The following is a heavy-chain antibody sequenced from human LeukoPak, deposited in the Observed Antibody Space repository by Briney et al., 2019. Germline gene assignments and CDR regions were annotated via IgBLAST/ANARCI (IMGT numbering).Heavy chain of an antibody. J-gene: IGHJ4*02. CDR1: GDSVSSNSAA. CDR2: TYYRSKWYS. D-gene: IGHD3-10*01. Sequence: SQTLSLTCAISGDSVSSNSAAWNWIRQSPSRGLEWLGRTYYRSKWYSEYAVSVRGRTTINPDTSKNQFSLQLKSMTPEDTAVYYCARTGGHFDYWGQGTLVTVPS. CDR3: ARTGGHFDY. V-gene: IGHV6-1*01.